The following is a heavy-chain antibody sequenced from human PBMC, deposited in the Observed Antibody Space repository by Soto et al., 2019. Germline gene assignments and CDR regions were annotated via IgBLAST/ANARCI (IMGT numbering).Heavy chain of an antibody. CDR3: ARDRGRAAAGEYHYYGMDV. V-gene: IGHV1-46*01. J-gene: IGHJ6*02. CDR2: INPSGGST. Sequence: ASVKVSCKASGYTFTSYYMHWVRQAPGQGLEWMGVINPSGGSTDYAQKSQGRVTMTRDTSTSTVYMELSSLRSEDTAVYYCARDRGRAAAGEYHYYGMDVWGQGTTVTVSS. D-gene: IGHD6-13*01. CDR1: GYTFTSYY.